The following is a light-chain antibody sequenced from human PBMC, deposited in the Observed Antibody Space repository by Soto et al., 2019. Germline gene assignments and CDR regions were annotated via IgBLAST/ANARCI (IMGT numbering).Light chain of an antibody. CDR1: QSVSNN. Sequence: EIVMTQSPATLSVSPGERATLSCRASQSVSNNLAWYQKKPGQAPRLLIYGASTRATGIPARCSGSGSGTEFTLTISSLQYEDFAFYYCQQYNNWWTFGQGTRVDIK. V-gene: IGKV3-15*01. CDR2: GAS. J-gene: IGKJ1*01. CDR3: QQYNNWWT.